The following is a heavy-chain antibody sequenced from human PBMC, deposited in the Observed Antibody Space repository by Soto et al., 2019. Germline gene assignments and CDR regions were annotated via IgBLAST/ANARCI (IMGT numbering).Heavy chain of an antibody. J-gene: IGHJ6*02. CDR1: GGSISSGGYY. D-gene: IGHD6-13*01. CDR2: IYYSGST. V-gene: IGHV4-31*03. CDR3: ARTQLIIAAAGNRRDQPAYYYGMDV. Sequence: PSETLSLTCTVSGGSISSGGYYWSWIRQHPGKGLEWIGYIYYSGSTYYNPSLKSRVTISVDTSKNQFPLKLSSVTAADTAVYYCARTQLIIAAAGNRRDQPAYYYGMDVWGQGTTVTVSS.